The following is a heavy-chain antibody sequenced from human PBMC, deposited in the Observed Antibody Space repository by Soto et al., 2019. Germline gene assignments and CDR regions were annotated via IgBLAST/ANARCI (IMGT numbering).Heavy chain of an antibody. J-gene: IGHJ3*02. CDR3: ARVERGTATTVVDAFDI. D-gene: IGHD1-1*01. V-gene: IGHV4-34*01. CDR2: MSHSGGT. Sequence: QEQLQQWGAGLLKPSETLSLTCAVYGGFVSSGNYYWSWIRQPPGKGLEWIGEMSHSGGTHFNPYLKSRVAISVCTSKNQFSLKMSSVTAADTALYYCARVERGTATTVVDAFDIWGPGTMVTVSS. CDR1: GGFVSSGNYY.